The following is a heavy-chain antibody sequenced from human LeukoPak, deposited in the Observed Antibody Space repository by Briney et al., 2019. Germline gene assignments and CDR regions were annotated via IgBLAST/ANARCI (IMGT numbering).Heavy chain of an antibody. Sequence: QAGGSLRLSCAASGFTFSSYSMNWVRQAPGKGLEWVSYISSSSSTIYYADSVKGRFTISRDNAKNSLYLQMNSLRAEDTAVYYCARAWLEDWFDPWGQGTLVTVSS. J-gene: IGHJ5*02. CDR2: ISSSSSTI. CDR1: GFTFSSYS. D-gene: IGHD5-12*01. CDR3: ARAWLEDWFDP. V-gene: IGHV3-48*04.